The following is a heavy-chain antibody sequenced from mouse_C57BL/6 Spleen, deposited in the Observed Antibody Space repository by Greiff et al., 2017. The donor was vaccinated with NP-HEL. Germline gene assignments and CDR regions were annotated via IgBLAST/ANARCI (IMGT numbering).Heavy chain of an antibody. J-gene: IGHJ2*01. Sequence: EVQLVESGGGLVKPGGSLKLSCAASGFTFSSYTMSWVRQTPEKRLEWVATISGGGGNTYYPDSVKGRFTISRDNAKNTLYLQMSSLRSEDTALYYCARQGPDLYYFDYWGQGTTLTVSS. V-gene: IGHV5-9*01. CDR3: ARQGPDLYYFDY. CDR2: ISGGGGNT. CDR1: GFTFSSYT.